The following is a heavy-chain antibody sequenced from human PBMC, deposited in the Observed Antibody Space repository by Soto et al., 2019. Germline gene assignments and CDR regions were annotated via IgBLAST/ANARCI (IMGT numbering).Heavy chain of an antibody. V-gene: IGHV4-59*01. J-gene: IGHJ4*02. CDR2: IYYSGST. CDR3: ASHYRRRGWEWATEPLFDY. Sequence: SETLSLTCTVSGGSISSYYWSWIRQPPGKGLEWIGYIYYSGSTNYSPSLKSRVTISVDTSKNQFSLKLSSVTAADTAVYYCASHYRRRGWEWATEPLFDYWGQGTLVTVSS. D-gene: IGHD6-19*01. CDR1: GGSISSYY.